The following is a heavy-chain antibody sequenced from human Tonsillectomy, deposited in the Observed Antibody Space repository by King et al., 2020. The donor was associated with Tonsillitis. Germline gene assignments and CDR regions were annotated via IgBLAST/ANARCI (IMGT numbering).Heavy chain of an antibody. J-gene: IGHJ5*02. Sequence: QLQLQESGPGLVKPSQTLSLTCTVSGGSISSGDYYWGWIRQTPGKGLEWIGYIYYSGSTYYNPSLKSRVTISVDTSKNQFSLKLSSVTAADTAVYYCARGSIAAAYNWFDPWGQGTLVTVSS. CDR2: IYYSGST. D-gene: IGHD6-13*01. CDR3: ARGSIAAAYNWFDP. CDR1: GGSISSGDYY. V-gene: IGHV4-30-4*01.